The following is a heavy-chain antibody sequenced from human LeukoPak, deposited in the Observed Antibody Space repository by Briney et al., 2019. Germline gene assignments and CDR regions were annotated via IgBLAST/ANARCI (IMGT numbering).Heavy chain of an antibody. CDR3: ARGDAAIGEEFDY. D-gene: IGHD2-2*02. CDR2: TYHGGST. CDR1: VYSIISGYD. V-gene: IGHV4-38-2*02. J-gene: IGHJ4*02. Sequence: SETLFLTCTVSVYSIISGYDWGCIRPPPGKGLEWIRLTYHGGSTYYNPSLKSRLTISVDTSKNQFSLRRSSVTAADTAIYYCARGDAAIGEEFDYWGKGTLVTVSS.